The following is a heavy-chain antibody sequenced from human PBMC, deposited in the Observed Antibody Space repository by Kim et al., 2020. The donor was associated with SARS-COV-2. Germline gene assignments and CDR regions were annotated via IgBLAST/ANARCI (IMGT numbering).Heavy chain of an antibody. J-gene: IGHJ6*02. CDR2: ISADGGDA. CDR3: VRAGLPNGGLYFYGLDV. D-gene: IGHD7-27*01. Sequence: GGSLRLSCAASGFTFSHYWMHWVRQAPGKGLVWVSRISADGGDAHYADSMKGRFTISRDNADNTLNLHMSSLRAEDTAVYYCVRAGLPNGGLYFYGLDVWGQGTTVTVS. CDR1: GFTFSHYW. V-gene: IGHV3-74*01.